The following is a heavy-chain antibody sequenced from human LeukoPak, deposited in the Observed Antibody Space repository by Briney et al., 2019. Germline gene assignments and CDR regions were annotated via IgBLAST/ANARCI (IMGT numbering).Heavy chain of an antibody. CDR2: ISAYNGNT. Sequence: ASVKVSCKASGYTFTSYGISWVRQAPGQGLEWMGWISAYNGNTNYAQKLQGRVTMTTDTSTSTAYMELRSLRSDDTAVYYCARRGRSFNYYDSSGYAYWGQGTLVTVSS. V-gene: IGHV1-18*01. CDR3: ARRGRSFNYYDSSGYAY. D-gene: IGHD3-22*01. J-gene: IGHJ4*02. CDR1: GYTFTSYG.